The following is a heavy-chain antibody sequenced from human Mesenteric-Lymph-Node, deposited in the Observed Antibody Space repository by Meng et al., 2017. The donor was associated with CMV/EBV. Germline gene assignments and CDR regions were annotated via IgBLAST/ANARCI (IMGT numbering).Heavy chain of an antibody. CDR1: GGSISNYY. J-gene: IGHJ4*02. V-gene: IGHV4-59*12. CDR3: ARGGDPIPGYSSSWYVY. CDR2: IYYTGST. Sequence: SETLSLTCTVSGGSISNYYWNWIRPPPGKGLEWMRYIYYTGSTSYNPSLKSRVTISVDTSKNQFSLKMSSVTAADTAVYYCARGGDPIPGYSSSWYVYWGQGKLVTVSS. D-gene: IGHD6-13*01.